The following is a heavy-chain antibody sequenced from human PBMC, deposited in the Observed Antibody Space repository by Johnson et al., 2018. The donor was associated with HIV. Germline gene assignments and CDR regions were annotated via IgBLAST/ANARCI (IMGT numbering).Heavy chain of an antibody. CDR2: ISGSGGST. CDR3: AREGRLGSYLGGVAFDI. D-gene: IGHD1-26*01. J-gene: IGHJ3*02. CDR1: GFTFSSYA. V-gene: IGHV3-23*04. Sequence: EVQLVESGGGLVQPGGSLRLSCAASGFTFSSYAMSWVRQAPGKGLEWVSAISGSGGSTYYADSVKGRFTISRDNSKNTLYLQMNSLRAEDTAVYYCAREGRLGSYLGGVAFDIWGQGTMVTVSS.